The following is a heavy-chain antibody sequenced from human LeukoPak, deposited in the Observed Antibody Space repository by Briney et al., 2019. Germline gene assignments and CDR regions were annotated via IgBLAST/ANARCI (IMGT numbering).Heavy chain of an antibody. CDR3: ARASYYYDSSGYLNWFDP. D-gene: IGHD3-22*01. CDR2: ISAYNGNT. J-gene: IGHJ5*02. V-gene: IGHV1-18*01. CDR1: GYTFTSYG. Sequence: ASVKVSCKASGYTFTSYGISWVRQAPGQGLEWMGWISAYNGNTNYAQKLQGRVTMTTDTSTSTAYMELRSLRSDDTAVYYCARASYYYDSSGYLNWFDPWGQGTLVTVSS.